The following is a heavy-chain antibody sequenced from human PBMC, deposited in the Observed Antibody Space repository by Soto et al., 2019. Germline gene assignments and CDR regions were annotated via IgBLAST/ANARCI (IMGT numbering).Heavy chain of an antibody. CDR1: GGTFSSYA. CDR2: IIPIFGTA. CDR3: AETDYYGSGSYYPATDY. D-gene: IGHD3-10*01. V-gene: IGHV1-69*13. J-gene: IGHJ4*02. Sequence: ASVKVSCKASGGTFSSYAISWVRQAPGQGLEWMGGIIPIFGTANYAQKFQGRVTITADESTSTAYMELSSLRSEDTAVYYCAETDYYGSGSYYPATDYWGQGTLVTVSS.